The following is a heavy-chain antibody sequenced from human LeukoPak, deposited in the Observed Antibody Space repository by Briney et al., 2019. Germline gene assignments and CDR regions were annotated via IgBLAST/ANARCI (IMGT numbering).Heavy chain of an antibody. J-gene: IGHJ4*02. Sequence: SETLSLTCTVSGGSISSYYWSWIRQPPGKGLEWIGYIYYSGSTNYNPSLKSRVTISVDTSKNQFSLKLSSVTAADTAVYYCARGRGYGDYEVYFDCWGQGTLVTVSS. CDR3: ARGRGYGDYEVYFDC. V-gene: IGHV4-59*01. CDR2: IYYSGST. D-gene: IGHD4-17*01. CDR1: GGSISSYY.